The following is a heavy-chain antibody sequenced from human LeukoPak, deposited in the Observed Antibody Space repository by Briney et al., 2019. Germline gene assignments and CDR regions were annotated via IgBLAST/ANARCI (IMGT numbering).Heavy chain of an antibody. J-gene: IGHJ4*02. CDR3: AAYYYDSSGYYLDY. CDR1: GFTFSSYA. Sequence: GGSLRLSCAASGFTFSSYAMSWVRQAPGKGLEWVSAISGSGGSTYYADSVKGRFTISRDNPKNTLYLQMNSLRAEDTAVYYCAAYYYDSSGYYLDYWGQGTLATVSS. CDR2: ISGSGGST. D-gene: IGHD3-22*01. V-gene: IGHV3-23*01.